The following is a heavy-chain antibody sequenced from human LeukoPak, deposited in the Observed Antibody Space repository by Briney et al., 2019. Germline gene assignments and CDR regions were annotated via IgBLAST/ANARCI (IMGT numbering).Heavy chain of an antibody. Sequence: GGSLRLSCAASGFTFSSYAMSWVRQAPGKGLEWASAISGSGGYTYYADSVKGRFTISRDNSKNTLYLQMNSLRAEDTAVYYCAKDGPGSSGWSYYFDYWGQGTLVTVSS. J-gene: IGHJ4*02. D-gene: IGHD6-19*01. V-gene: IGHV3-23*01. CDR1: GFTFSSYA. CDR3: AKDGPGSSGWSYYFDY. CDR2: ISGSGGYT.